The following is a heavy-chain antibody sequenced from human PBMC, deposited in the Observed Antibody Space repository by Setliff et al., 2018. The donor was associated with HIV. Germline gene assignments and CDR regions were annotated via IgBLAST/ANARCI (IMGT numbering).Heavy chain of an antibody. V-gene: IGHV1-69*10. J-gene: IGHJ4*02. CDR2: FIPILDIT. CDR3: ARPSSSWLLGPHE. Sequence: GASVKVSCKASGDTSSTYAINWVRQAPGQGLEWMGQFIPILDITNYAQKFQGRFTISRDNAKNSLYLQMNSLRAEDTAVYYCARPSSSWLLGPHEWGQGTLVTVSS. D-gene: IGHD6-13*01. CDR1: GDTSSTYA.